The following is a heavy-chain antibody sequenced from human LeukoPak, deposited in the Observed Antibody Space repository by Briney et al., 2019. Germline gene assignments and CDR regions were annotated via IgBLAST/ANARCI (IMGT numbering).Heavy chain of an antibody. J-gene: IGHJ4*02. CDR1: GFTFSSYA. Sequence: GRSLRLSCAASGFTFSSYAMHWVRQAPGKGLEWVAVISHDGGNKYYADSVTGRFTISRDNSKNTLYLQMNSLRPEDTAVYYCARELSPYLVVATRNLVYWGQGTLVTVSS. CDR3: ARELSPYLVVATRNLVY. CDR2: ISHDGGNK. V-gene: IGHV3-30*04. D-gene: IGHD2-15*01.